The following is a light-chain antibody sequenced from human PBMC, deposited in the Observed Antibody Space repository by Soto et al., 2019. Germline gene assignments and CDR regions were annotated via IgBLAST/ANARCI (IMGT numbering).Light chain of an antibody. CDR2: GAS. CDR3: QQRSNWPLT. J-gene: IGKJ4*01. CDR1: QSVNNDY. Sequence: ETVLTQSPGTLSLSPGERATLSCRATQSVNNDYLAWYQQRPGLAPRLLIFGASGRATGIPDRFSGSGSGTDFTLTISSLEPEDFAVYYCQQRSNWPLTFGGGTKVEIK. V-gene: IGKV3D-20*02.